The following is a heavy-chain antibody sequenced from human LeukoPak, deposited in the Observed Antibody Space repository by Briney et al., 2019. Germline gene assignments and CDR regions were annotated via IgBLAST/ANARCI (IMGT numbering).Heavy chain of an antibody. CDR3: ARETVTPDAFDI. Sequence: PGGSLRLSCAASGFTFRTYGMHWVRQAPGKGLEWVAVIWYDGSNKCYADSVKGRFTTSRDNSKNTLYLQMNSLRAEDTAVYYCARETVTPDAFDIWGQGTMVTVSS. CDR1: GFTFRTYG. D-gene: IGHD4-17*01. J-gene: IGHJ3*02. CDR2: IWYDGSNK. V-gene: IGHV3-33*01.